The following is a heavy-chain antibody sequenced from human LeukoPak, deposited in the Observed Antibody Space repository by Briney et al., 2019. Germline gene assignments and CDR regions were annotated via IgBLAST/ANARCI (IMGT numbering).Heavy chain of an antibody. J-gene: IGHJ4*02. V-gene: IGHV3-11*01. Sequence: PGGSLRLSCAASGFTFSDYYMTWIRQAPGKGLEWVSYISSSGSNINYADSVKGRFTISRDNAKNSLYLQMNSLRAEDTAVFHCARGQYSFDYWGQGTLVTVSS. CDR1: GFTFSDYY. D-gene: IGHD4-11*01. CDR2: ISSSGSNI. CDR3: ARGQYSFDY.